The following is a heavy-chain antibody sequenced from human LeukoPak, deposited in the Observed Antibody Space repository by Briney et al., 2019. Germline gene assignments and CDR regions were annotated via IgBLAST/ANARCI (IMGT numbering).Heavy chain of an antibody. V-gene: IGHV3-23*01. Sequence: GGSLRLSCAASGFTVSSNEMSWVRQAPGKGLEWVSAISGSGGSTYYADSVKGRFTISRDNSRDTLYLQMNSLRAEDTAVYYCAKGYYDYVWGSYYFDYWGQGTLVTVSS. CDR3: AKGYYDYVWGSYYFDY. J-gene: IGHJ4*02. CDR1: GFTVSSNE. D-gene: IGHD3-16*01. CDR2: ISGSGGST.